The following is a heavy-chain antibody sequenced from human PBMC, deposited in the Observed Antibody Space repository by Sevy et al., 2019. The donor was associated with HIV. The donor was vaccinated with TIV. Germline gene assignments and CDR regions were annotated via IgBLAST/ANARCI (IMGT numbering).Heavy chain of an antibody. Sequence: SETLSLTCTVSGGSISSYYWSWIRQPAGKGLEWIGRIYTSGSTNYNPSLKSRVTMSVDTSKNQFSLKLSSVTAADTAVYYCARVPSYSSSWYWRHAFDIWGQGTMVTVSS. CDR3: ARVPSYSSSWYWRHAFDI. CDR1: GGSISSYY. V-gene: IGHV4-4*07. J-gene: IGHJ3*02. D-gene: IGHD6-13*01. CDR2: IYTSGST.